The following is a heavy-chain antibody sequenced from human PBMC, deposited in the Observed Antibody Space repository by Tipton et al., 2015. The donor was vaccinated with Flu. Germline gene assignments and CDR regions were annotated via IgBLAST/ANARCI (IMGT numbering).Heavy chain of an antibody. CDR3: ARDHLVGVAGMDV. CDR1: GFTFNTYT. V-gene: IGHV3-21*01. Sequence: GSLRLSCAASGFTFNTYTMNWVRQAPGKGLEWVSSISSSSSYIYYADSVNGRLTISRDNAKNSLYLQISTLRAEDTAVYYCARDHLVGVAGMDVWDQGP. CDR2: ISSSSSYI. J-gene: IGHJ6*02. D-gene: IGHD1-26*01.